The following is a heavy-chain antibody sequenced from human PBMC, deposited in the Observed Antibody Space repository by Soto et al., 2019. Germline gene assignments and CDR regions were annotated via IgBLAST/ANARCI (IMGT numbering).Heavy chain of an antibody. V-gene: IGHV4-59*01. CDR2: IYYSGST. J-gene: IGHJ3*02. D-gene: IGHD3-16*02. CDR1: GGSISSYY. Sequence: QVQLQESGPGLVKPSETLSLTCTVSGGSISSYYWSWIRQPPGKGLEWIGYIYYSGSTNYNPSLKSRVTISVDTSKNQFSVKLSSVTAADTAVYYCARGVVELSHLSGAFDIWGQGTMVTVSS. CDR3: ARGVVELSHLSGAFDI.